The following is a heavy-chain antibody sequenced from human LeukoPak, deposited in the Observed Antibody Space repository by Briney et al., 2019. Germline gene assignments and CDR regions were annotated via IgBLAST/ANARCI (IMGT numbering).Heavy chain of an antibody. D-gene: IGHD3-22*01. J-gene: IGHJ4*02. V-gene: IGHV1-18*01. CDR2: ISAYNGNT. Sequence: ASVKVSCKASGYTFTSYGISWVRQAPGQGLEWMGWISAYNGNTNYAQKLQGRVTMTTDTSTSTAYMELRSLRSDDTAVYYSERAIGYYDSRGYPGPGWFDYWGQGTLVTVSS. CDR3: ERAIGYYDSRGYPGPGWFDY. CDR1: GYTFTSYG.